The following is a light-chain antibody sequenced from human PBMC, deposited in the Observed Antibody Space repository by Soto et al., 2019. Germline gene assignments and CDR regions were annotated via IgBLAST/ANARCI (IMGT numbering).Light chain of an antibody. J-gene: IGKJ4*01. V-gene: IGKV2-28*01. Sequence: DIVMTQSPLSLPVTPGESASISCRSSQSLLHSSGNNYLDWYLQKPGQSPQLLIYLGSNRAPGVPDKFSGSGSGTDFTLKISRVEAEYVGVYYCMQARQPPLTCGGGTKVELK. CDR2: LGS. CDR1: QSLLHSSGNNY. CDR3: MQARQPPLT.